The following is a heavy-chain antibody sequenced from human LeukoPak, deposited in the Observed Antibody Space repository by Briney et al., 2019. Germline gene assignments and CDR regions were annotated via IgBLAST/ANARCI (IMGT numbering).Heavy chain of an antibody. J-gene: IGHJ4*02. Sequence: SGGSLRLSCAASGFTFSDYYMSWIRQAPGKGLEWVSYISYSGDTKYYADSVKGRFTVSRDNAKNSLYLQMISLRAEDTAVYYCARDLGGPWSYYFDHWGQGTLVTVSS. CDR2: ISYSGDTK. D-gene: IGHD3-16*01. CDR3: ARDLGGPWSYYFDH. CDR1: GFTFSDYY. V-gene: IGHV3-11*04.